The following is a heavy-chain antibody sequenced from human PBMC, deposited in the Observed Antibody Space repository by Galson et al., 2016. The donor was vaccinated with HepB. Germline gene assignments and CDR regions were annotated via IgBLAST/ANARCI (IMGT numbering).Heavy chain of an antibody. CDR3: ARGVRWLRLFPFDS. CDR2: IKQDGSEK. J-gene: IGHJ4*01. Sequence: SLRLSCAGSGFTFNDHWMSWVRQAPGKGLELLANIKQDGSEKYYVDSVKGRLTIPRDNAKNSLFLQMNSLTVEDPAVYYCARGVRWLRLFPFDSWGHGIQVTVSS. V-gene: IGHV3-7*04. D-gene: IGHD5-12*01. CDR1: GFTFNDHW.